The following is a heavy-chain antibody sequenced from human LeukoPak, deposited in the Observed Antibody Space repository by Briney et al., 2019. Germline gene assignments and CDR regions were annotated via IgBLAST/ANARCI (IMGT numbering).Heavy chain of an antibody. Sequence: ASVKVSCKASGYTFTNYALHWVRQAPGQSLEWMGWTNGATGNTRFSQDFQGRLTITIDTSASTGYVELSSLRSEDTAVYYCARSPGGNARTWLDYWGQGTLVTVSP. D-gene: IGHD4-23*01. CDR2: TNGATGNT. J-gene: IGHJ4*02. V-gene: IGHV1-3*02. CDR1: GYTFTNYA. CDR3: ARSPGGNARTWLDY.